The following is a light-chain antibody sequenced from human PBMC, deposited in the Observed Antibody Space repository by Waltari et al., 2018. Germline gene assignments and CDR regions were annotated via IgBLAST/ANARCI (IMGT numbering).Light chain of an antibody. CDR2: AAS. J-gene: IGKJ3*01. CDR1: QNVSSSY. V-gene: IGKV3-20*01. Sequence: VLTQSPGTLSLSPGDRATLSCRASQNVSSSYLAWSQQRPGQAPRLLIYAASSRATGIPDRFSGSGSGTDFTLTISRLEPEDFAVYFCQHYGTSPGFTFGPGTKVDIK. CDR3: QHYGTSPGFT.